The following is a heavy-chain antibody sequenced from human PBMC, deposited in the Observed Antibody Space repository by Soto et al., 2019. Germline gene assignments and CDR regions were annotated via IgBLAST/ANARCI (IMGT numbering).Heavy chain of an antibody. D-gene: IGHD3-16*01. CDR3: AKALRFTFTTGYYMDV. V-gene: IGHV3-23*01. J-gene: IGHJ6*03. CDR1: GFTVSSYA. CDR2: ISGSGST. Sequence: EVQLLESGGGLVQPGGSLRLSCAASGFTVSSYAMSWGRQSPGKGLEWVSAISGSGSTYSADSVKGRFTISRDSSKNTVYLEMNRLIDEDTAVYYCAKALRFTFTTGYYMDVWGRGTNVTVSS.